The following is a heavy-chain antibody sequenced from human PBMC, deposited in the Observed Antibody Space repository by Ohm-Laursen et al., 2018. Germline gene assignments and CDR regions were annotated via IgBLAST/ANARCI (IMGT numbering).Heavy chain of an antibody. Sequence: SETLSLTWAVSGYSISSGYFWGWIRQPPGKGLEWIWTIYHSGNTNYTPSLKSRVTISVDTSKNQFSLKLTSVTAADTAVYYCARGRHGWSYYDRSGYLDYWYFDLWGRGTQVTVSS. J-gene: IGHJ2*01. V-gene: IGHV4-38-2*01. CDR3: ARGRHGWSYYDRSGYLDYWYFDL. CDR1: GYSISSGYF. CDR2: IYHSGNT. D-gene: IGHD3-22*01.